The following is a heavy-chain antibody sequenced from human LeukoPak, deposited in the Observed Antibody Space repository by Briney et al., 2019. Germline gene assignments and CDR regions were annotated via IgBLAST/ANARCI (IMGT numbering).Heavy chain of an antibody. CDR1: GFTFSSYS. CDR3: AKGKDSVAGVTNDY. D-gene: IGHD6-19*01. J-gene: IGHJ4*02. CDR2: ISSSGTYK. V-gene: IGHV3-21*01. Sequence: GGSLRLSCAVSGFTFSSYSMSWVRQAPGKGLEWVSSISSSGTYKYYADSVKGRFTISRDNAKNSLYLQMNSLRAEDTAVYYCAKGKDSVAGVTNDYWGQGTLVTVSS.